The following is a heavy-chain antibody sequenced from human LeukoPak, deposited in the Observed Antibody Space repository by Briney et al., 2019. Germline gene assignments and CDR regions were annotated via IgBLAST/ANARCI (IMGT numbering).Heavy chain of an antibody. CDR1: GFTFSRYW. J-gene: IGHJ5*02. Sequence: PGGSLRLSCAASGFTFSRYWMTWVRQAPGKGLEWVSYISSSGSTIYYADSVKGRFTISRDNAKNSLYLQMNSLRAEDTAVYYCASPGIEDFSSWFDPWGQGTLVTVSS. V-gene: IGHV3-48*03. CDR2: ISSSGSTI. D-gene: IGHD6-13*01. CDR3: ASPGIEDFSSWFDP.